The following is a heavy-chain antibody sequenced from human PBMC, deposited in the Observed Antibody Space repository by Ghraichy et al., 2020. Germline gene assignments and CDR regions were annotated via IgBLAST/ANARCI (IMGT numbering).Heavy chain of an antibody. D-gene: IGHD2/OR15-2a*01. CDR2: FDPEDGET. CDR1: GYTLTELS. J-gene: IGHJ3*02. Sequence: ASVKVSCKVSGYTLTELSMHWVRQAPGKGLEWMGGFDPEDGETIYAQKFQGRVTMTEDTSTDTAYMELSSLRSEDTAVYYCAGTIGLRGISVAFDIWGQGTMVTVSS. CDR3: AGTIGLRGISVAFDI. V-gene: IGHV1-24*01.